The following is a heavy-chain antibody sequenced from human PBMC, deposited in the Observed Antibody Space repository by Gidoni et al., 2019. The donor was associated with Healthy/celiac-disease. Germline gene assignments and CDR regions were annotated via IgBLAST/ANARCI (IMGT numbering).Heavy chain of an antibody. CDR1: GFTFADYT. D-gene: IGHD5-18*01. CDR3: AKASGRYSYGYRLDY. J-gene: IGHJ4*02. CDR2: ISWDGGST. Sequence: EVQLVESGGVVVQPGGSLRLSCAASGFTFADYTMHWVRQAPGKGLEWVSLISWDGGSTYYADSVKGRFTISRDNSKNSLYLQMNSLRTEDTALYYCAKASGRYSYGYRLDYWGQGTLVTVSS. V-gene: IGHV3-43*01.